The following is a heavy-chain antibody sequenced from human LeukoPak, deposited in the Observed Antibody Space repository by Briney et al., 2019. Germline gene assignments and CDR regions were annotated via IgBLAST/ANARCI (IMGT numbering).Heavy chain of an antibody. V-gene: IGHV4-34*01. D-gene: IGHD7-27*01. J-gene: IGHJ4*02. CDR2: INHSGST. CDR3: ARWRSRVTGVRALDY. Sequence: SETLSLTCAVDGGSFSGYYWSWIRQPPGKGLEWIGEINHSGSTNYNPSLKSRVTISVDTSKNQFSLKLSSVTAADTAVYYCARWRSRVTGVRALDYWGQGTLVTVSS. CDR1: GGSFSGYY.